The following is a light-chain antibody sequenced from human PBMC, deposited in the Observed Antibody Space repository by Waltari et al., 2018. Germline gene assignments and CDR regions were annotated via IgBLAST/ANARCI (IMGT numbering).Light chain of an antibody. CDR3: MQGLQIPWT. V-gene: IGKV2-28*01. CDR1: QSLLHSNGNTY. Sequence: EIVMTQSPLSLPVTPGEPASISCRSSQSLLHSNGNTYLEWFLQRPGQSPQFLIFLVSRRASGVPDRFSGYGSGTDFTLNISRVEAEDVGIYYCMQGLQIPWTFGQGTRADIK. CDR2: LVS. J-gene: IGKJ1*01.